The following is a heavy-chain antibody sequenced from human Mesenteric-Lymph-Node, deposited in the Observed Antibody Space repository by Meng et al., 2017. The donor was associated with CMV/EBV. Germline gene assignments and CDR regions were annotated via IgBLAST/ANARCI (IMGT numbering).Heavy chain of an antibody. CDR1: GYTFTGYY. J-gene: IGHJ6*02. CDR2: INPNSGGT. V-gene: IGHV1-2*02. CDR3: ARDHLPAYIVVGFHLYGMDV. D-gene: IGHD2-2*01. Sequence: ASVKVSCKASGYTFTGYYMHWVRQAPGQGLEWMGWINPNSGGTNYAQKFQGKVTMTRDTSISTAYMELSRLRSDDTAVYYCARDHLPAYIVVGFHLYGMDVWGQGTTVTVSS.